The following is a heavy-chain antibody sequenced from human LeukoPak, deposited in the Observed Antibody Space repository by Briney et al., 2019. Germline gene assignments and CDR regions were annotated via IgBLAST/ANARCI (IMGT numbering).Heavy chain of an antibody. V-gene: IGHV4-59*08. J-gene: IGHJ4*02. D-gene: IGHD2-15*01. CDR2: IYYSGST. CDR3: ARLEAHCSGGSCYVNYFDY. CDR1: GGSIRRYY. Sequence: SETLSLTCTVSGGSIRRYYWSWIRQPPGKGLEWIGYIYYSGSTNYNPSLKSRVTISVDTSKNQFSLKLSSVTAADTAVYYCARLEAHCSGGSCYVNYFDYWGQGTLVTVSS.